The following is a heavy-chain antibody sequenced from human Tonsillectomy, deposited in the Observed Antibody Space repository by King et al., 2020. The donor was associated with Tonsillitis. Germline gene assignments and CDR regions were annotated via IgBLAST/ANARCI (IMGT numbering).Heavy chain of an antibody. CDR1: GGPISSGDSF. CDR3: ATGGVTLHDVIDV. D-gene: IGHD2-21*02. J-gene: IGHJ3*01. CDR2: IHYSGTT. V-gene: IGHV4-30-4*01. Sequence: QLQESGPGLVKPSQTLSLTCTVSGGPISSGDSFWSWIRQAPGKGLEWIGYIHYSGTTYFNPSLKSRVTISVDTSKNHFSLNLSSVTAADTAVYYCATGGVTLHDVIDVWGQGTVVTVPS.